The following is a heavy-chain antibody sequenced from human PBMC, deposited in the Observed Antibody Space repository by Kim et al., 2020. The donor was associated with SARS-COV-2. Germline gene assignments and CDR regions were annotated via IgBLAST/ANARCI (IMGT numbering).Heavy chain of an antibody. J-gene: IGHJ6*02. D-gene: IGHD2-21*01. CDR3: ARSRVISLNPTEYYYGMDV. CDR2: INPNSGGT. CDR1: GYTFTGYY. V-gene: IGHV1-2*05. Sequence: ASVKVSCKASGYTFTGYYMHWVRQAPGQGLEWMGRINPNSGGTNYAQKFQGRVTMTRDTSISTAYMELSRLRSDDTVVYYCARSRVISLNPTEYYYGMDVWGQGTTVTVSS.